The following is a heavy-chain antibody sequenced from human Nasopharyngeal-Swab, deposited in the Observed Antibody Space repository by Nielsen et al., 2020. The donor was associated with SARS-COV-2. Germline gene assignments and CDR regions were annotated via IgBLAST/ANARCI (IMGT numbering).Heavy chain of an antibody. CDR3: ARGNIVVVPAAIRYYYYYYMDV. D-gene: IGHD2-2*01. CDR2: IGTAGDT. V-gene: IGHV3-13*01. Sequence: GEFLKISCAASGFTFSSYDMHWVRQATGKGLEWVSAIGTAGDTYYPGSVKGRFTISRENAKNSLYLQMNSLRAEDTAVYYCARGNIVVVPAAIRYYYYYYMDVWGKGTTVTVSS. J-gene: IGHJ6*03. CDR1: GFTFSSYD.